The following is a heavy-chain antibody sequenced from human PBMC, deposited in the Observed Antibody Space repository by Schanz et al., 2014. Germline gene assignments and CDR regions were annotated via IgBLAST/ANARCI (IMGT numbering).Heavy chain of an antibody. J-gene: IGHJ4*02. CDR3: AREHLDSGTYYFDY. V-gene: IGHV3-23*01. CDR1: GITFSDYA. D-gene: IGHD3-10*01. Sequence: EVQLLESGGALEQPGGSLRLSCAASGITFSDYAMSWVRQAPGKGLEWVSTIASGGSHTFYADSVTGRFTISGDNSKNTLFLQMNSLRAEDTALYYCAREHLDSGTYYFDYWGQGALVTVSS. CDR2: IASGGSHT.